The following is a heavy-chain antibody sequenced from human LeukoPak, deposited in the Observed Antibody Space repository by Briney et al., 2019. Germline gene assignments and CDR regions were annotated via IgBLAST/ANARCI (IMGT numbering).Heavy chain of an antibody. CDR2: IYQSGIS. CDR3: ARRSSSVFKSYFDY. J-gene: IGHJ4*02. D-gene: IGHD6-6*01. V-gene: IGHV4-4*02. Sequence: SGTLSLTCAVSGGSIRSSDWWSWVRQPPGKGLEWIGDIYQSGISNYNPSLKSRVTISEDKSKNQLSLNLRSVTAADTAVYYCARRSSSVFKSYFDYWGQGILVTVSS. CDR1: GGSIRSSDW.